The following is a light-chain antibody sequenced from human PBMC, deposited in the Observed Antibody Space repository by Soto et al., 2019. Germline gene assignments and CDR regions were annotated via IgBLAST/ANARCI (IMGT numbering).Light chain of an antibody. CDR1: QNIRNW. Sequence: DIQMTRAPSTVSACVGDGGAGTGRASQNIRNWLAWYQQKPGKAPNPLIYDASSLKSGVPARSSGSGSGTDFTLTISSLEPEDFAVYYCQQRSNWPPIFGPGTKVDI. CDR3: QQRSNWPPI. CDR2: DAS. J-gene: IGKJ3*01. V-gene: IGKV1-5*01.